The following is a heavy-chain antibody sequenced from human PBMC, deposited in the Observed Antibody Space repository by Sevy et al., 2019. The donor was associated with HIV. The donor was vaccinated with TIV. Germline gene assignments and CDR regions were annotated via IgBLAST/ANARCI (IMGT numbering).Heavy chain of an antibody. CDR2: IYSGGST. Sequence: GGSLRLSCAASGFTVSSNYMSWVRQAPGKGLEWVSVIYSGGSTYYADSVKGRFTISRDNSKNTLYLQMNSLRAEDTAVYYWAGVGFDSSGYYNRGGYFDYWGQGTLVTVSS. CDR1: GFTVSSNY. CDR3: AGVGFDSSGYYNRGGYFDY. V-gene: IGHV3-53*01. D-gene: IGHD3-22*01. J-gene: IGHJ4*02.